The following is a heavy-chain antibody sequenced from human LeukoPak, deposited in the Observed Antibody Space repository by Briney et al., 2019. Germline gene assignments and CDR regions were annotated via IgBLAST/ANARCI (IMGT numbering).Heavy chain of an antibody. D-gene: IGHD6-19*01. J-gene: IGHJ4*02. Sequence: ASVKVSCKASGYAFTSYAMHWVRQAPGQRLEWMGWINAGNGNTKYSQKFQGRVTMTRDTSASTAYMELSSLRSEDTAVYYCASGIAVAGPLDYWGPGTLVTVSS. CDR3: ASGIAVAGPLDY. CDR2: INAGNGNT. V-gene: IGHV1-3*01. CDR1: GYAFTSYA.